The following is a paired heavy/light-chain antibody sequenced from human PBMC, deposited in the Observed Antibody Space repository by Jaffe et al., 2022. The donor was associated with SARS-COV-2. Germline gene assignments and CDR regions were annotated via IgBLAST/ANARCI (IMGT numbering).Light chain of an antibody. J-gene: IGKJ1*01. CDR1: QSVSSSY. V-gene: IGKV3-20*01. CDR2: GAS. CDR3: QQYGSSPRT. Sequence: EIVLTQSPGTLSLSPGERATLSCRASQSVSSSYLAWYQQKPGQAPRLLIYGASSRATGIPDRFSGSGSATDFTLTISRLEPEDFAMYYCQQYGSSPRTFGQGTKVEVK.
Heavy chain of an antibody. CDR2: INPNSGNT. CDR1: GYIFTSYD. Sequence: QVQLVQSGAEVKKPGASVKVSCKASGYIFTSYDINWVRKASGQGLEWMGWINPNSGNTGYAQKFQGRVTMTRNTSISTVYMELSSLRSEDTAVYYCARDRAGSSAGGWFDPWGQGTLVTVSS. CDR3: ARDRAGSSAGGWFDP. D-gene: IGHD6-25*01. V-gene: IGHV1-8*01. J-gene: IGHJ5*02.